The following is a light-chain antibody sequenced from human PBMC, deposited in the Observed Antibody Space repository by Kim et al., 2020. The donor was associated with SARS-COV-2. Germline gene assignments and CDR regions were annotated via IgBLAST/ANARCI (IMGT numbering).Light chain of an antibody. CDR3: QQYNNWPLYT. Sequence: EIVMTQSPATLSVSPGERATLSCRASQSVSSDLACYQQKLGQAPRLLIYGAATRATGIPARFSGSGSGTEFTLTISSLQSEDFAIYYCQQYNNWPLYTFGQGTKLEI. CDR1: QSVSSD. V-gene: IGKV3-15*01. CDR2: GAA. J-gene: IGKJ2*01.